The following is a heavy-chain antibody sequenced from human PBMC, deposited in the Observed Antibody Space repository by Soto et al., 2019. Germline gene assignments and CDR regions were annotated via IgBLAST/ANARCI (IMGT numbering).Heavy chain of an antibody. V-gene: IGHV3-23*01. CDR3: AKELRYSGYEGPMDV. D-gene: IGHD5-12*01. J-gene: IGHJ6*04. CDR1: GFTFSSYA. Sequence: HPGGSLRLSCAASGFTFSSYAMRWVRQAPGKGLEWVSAISGSGGSTYYADSVKGRFTISRDNSKNTLYLQMISLRAEDTAVYYCAKELRYSGYEGPMDVWGEGTTVTVSS. CDR2: ISGSGGST.